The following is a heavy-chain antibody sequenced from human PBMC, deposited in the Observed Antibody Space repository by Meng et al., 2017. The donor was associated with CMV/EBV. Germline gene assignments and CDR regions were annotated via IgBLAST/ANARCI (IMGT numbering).Heavy chain of an antibody. J-gene: IGHJ4*02. CDR2: IFPIFGTA. CDR1: GGTFSSYA. D-gene: IGHD3-10*02. V-gene: IGHV1-69*05. Sequence: SVKVSCKASGGTFSSYAISWVRQAPGQGLEWMGGIFPIFGTANYAQKFQGRVTITTDESTSTAYMELSSLRSEDTAVYYCARDLSGDSPGSYYFDYWGQGTLVTVSS. CDR3: ARDLSGDSPGSYYFDY.